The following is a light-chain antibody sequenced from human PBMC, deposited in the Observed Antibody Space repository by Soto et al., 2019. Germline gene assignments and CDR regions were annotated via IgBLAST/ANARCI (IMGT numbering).Light chain of an antibody. CDR3: QQYNSWPPIT. V-gene: IGKV3-15*01. CDR1: ESVSRN. J-gene: IGKJ5*01. Sequence: EVVMTQSPATLSVSPGERATLSCRASESVSRNLACYQQKPGQAPRLLIYDASTRATGIPDRFSGGGSGTEFTLTISSLRSEDFVVYYCQQYNSWPPITFGQGTRLEIK. CDR2: DAS.